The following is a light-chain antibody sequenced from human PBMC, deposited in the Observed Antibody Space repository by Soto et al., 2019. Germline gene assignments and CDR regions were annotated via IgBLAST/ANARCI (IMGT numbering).Light chain of an antibody. CDR2: GAS. J-gene: IGKJ5*01. CDR3: QQRSNGPLT. V-gene: IGKV3-11*01. CDR1: QSVSSY. Sequence: EIVLTQSPATLSLSPGERVTLSCRASQSVSSYFAWYQQKPGQAPRLLIYGASNRATGIPARFSGSGSGTDFPLTISSLEPEDFAVYYCQQRSNGPLTFGQGTRLEIK.